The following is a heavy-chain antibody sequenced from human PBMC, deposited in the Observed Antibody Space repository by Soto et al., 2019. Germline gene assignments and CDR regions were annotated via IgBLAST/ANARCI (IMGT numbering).Heavy chain of an antibody. D-gene: IGHD3-10*01. J-gene: IGHJ4*02. Sequence: XXTLSLTCTVSGGSIISSSYYWGWIRQPPGKGPEXIGSTXHRGSNYYTPXXKSRVTIXXDTYQNQFPLKLSSVTAADTAVYYCASYGRFDYWGQETLVTVSS. CDR2: TXHRGSN. V-gene: IGHV4-39*01. CDR3: ASYGRFDY. CDR1: GGSIISSSYY.